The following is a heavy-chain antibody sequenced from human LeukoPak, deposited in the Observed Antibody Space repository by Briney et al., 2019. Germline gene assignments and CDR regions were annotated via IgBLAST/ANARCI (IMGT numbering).Heavy chain of an antibody. D-gene: IGHD3-9*01. CDR1: GYIFSNYA. CDR2: IPGRGSRM. V-gene: IGHV3-23*01. J-gene: IGHJ4*02. Sequence: PGASQRLFCAASGYIFSNYAMSWVRQASGKALEYVLAIPGRGSRMYCADSMKSRFTITRDNSKNTLYLQINSLRAEDTAVYYCAKWGDYDVLTGYYVSDYWGQGTLVTVSS. CDR3: AKWGDYDVLTGYYVSDY.